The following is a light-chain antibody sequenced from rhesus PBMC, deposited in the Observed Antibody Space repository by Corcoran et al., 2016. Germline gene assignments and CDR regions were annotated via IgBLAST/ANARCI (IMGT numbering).Light chain of an antibody. CDR2: KAY. V-gene: IGKV1-74*01. CDR3: QHGYGTPLT. Sequence: DIQMTQSPSSLSTSVGDRVTITCRASENVNNYLNWYQQRPGKAPNLLIYKAYTLQSGVPSRFSVSGAGTDYTFTISRLQPEDVATYYCQHGYGTPLTFGGGTKVELK. CDR1: ENVNNY. J-gene: IGKJ4*01.